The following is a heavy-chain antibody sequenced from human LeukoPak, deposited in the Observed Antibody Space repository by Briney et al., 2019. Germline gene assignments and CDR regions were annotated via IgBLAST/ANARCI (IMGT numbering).Heavy chain of an antibody. V-gene: IGHV2-5*01. Sequence: SGPTLLHPTQPLTLTCSFSGFSLRTSGVGVGWLRQPPGKALEWLALIYWNDDKRYSPSLKSRLTITKDTSKNQVVLTMTNMDPVDTATYYGAYQRFDGNWYPLAYWGQGTLVTVSS. J-gene: IGHJ4*02. CDR2: IYWNDDK. CDR3: AYQRFDGNWYPLAY. D-gene: IGHD6-13*01. CDR1: GFSLRTSGVG.